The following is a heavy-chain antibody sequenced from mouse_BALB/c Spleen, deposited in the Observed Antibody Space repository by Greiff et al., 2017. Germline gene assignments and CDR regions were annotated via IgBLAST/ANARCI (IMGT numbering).Heavy chain of an antibody. CDR2: IYPGNSDT. CDR3: TSPSSYGSSLFAY. CDR1: GYTFTSYW. V-gene: IGHV1-5*01. D-gene: IGHD1-1*01. J-gene: IGHJ3*01. Sequence: EVQLQQSGTVLARPGASVKMSCKASGYTFTSYWMHWVKQRPGQGLEWIGAIYPGNSDTSYNQKFKGKAKLTAVTSTSTAYMELSSLTNEDSAVYYYTSPSSYGSSLFAYWGQGTLVTVSA.